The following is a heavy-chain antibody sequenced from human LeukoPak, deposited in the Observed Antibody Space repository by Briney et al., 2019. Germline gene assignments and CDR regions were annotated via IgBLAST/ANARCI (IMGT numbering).Heavy chain of an antibody. D-gene: IGHD4-17*01. J-gene: IGHJ4*02. CDR2: ISSSSSYI. V-gene: IGHV3-21*01. CDR1: GFTFSSYS. Sequence: GGSLRLSCAASGFTFSSYSMNWVRQAPGKGLEWVSSISSSSSYIYYADSVKGRFTISRDNAKNSLYLQMNSLRAEDTAVYYCATTTVTTPAHDYWGQGTLVTVSS. CDR3: ATTTVTTPAHDY.